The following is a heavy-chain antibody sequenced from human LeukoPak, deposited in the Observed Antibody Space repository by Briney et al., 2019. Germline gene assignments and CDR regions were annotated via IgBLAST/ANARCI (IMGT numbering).Heavy chain of an antibody. CDR3: ARLASSVGDALGI. V-gene: IGHV1-46*01. D-gene: IGHD4-23*01. CDR2: INPSGGST. J-gene: IGHJ3*02. CDR1: GYTFTSYY. Sequence: ASVKVSCKASGYTFTSYYMHWLRQAPGQGLEWMGIINPSGGSTSYAQKFQGRVTMTRDTSTSTVYMELSSLRSEDTAVYYCARLASSVGDALGIWGQGTMVTVSS.